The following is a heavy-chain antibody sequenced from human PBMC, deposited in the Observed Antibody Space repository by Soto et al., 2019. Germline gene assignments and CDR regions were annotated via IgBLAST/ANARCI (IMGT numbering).Heavy chain of an antibody. CDR1: GFTFSGSA. D-gene: IGHD3-3*02. Sequence: EVQLVESGGGLVQPGGSLKLSCAASGFTFSGSAMHWVRQASGKGLEWVGRIRSKANSYATAYAASVKGRFTISRDDSKNTAYLQMNSLKTEGTAVYYCTGVISGNYYYYYGMDVWGQGTTVTVSS. CDR2: IRSKANSYAT. CDR3: TGVISGNYYYYYGMDV. J-gene: IGHJ6*02. V-gene: IGHV3-73*02.